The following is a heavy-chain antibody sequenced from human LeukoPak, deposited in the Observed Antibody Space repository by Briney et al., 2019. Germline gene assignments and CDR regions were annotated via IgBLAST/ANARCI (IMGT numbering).Heavy chain of an antibody. CDR1: GFTFSSYE. Sequence: GGSLRLSCAASGFTFSSYEMNWVRQAPGKGLEWVSYISSSGSTIYYADSVKGRFTISRDNAKNSLYLQMNSLRAEDTAVYYCARNYYGSGSYYLDPWGQGTLVTVSS. CDR2: ISSSGSTI. D-gene: IGHD3-10*01. V-gene: IGHV3-48*03. CDR3: ARNYYGSGSYYLDP. J-gene: IGHJ5*02.